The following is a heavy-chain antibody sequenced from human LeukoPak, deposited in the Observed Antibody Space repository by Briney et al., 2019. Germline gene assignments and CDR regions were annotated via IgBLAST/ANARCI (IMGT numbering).Heavy chain of an antibody. V-gene: IGHV1-2*06. CDR2: INPNSGGT. J-gene: IGHJ4*02. D-gene: IGHD1-26*01. CDR3: AREYSGSFRSAEELGY. CDR1: GYTFTGYY. Sequence: GASVKVSCKASGYTFTGYYMHWVRQAPGQGLEWMGRINPNSGGTNYAQKFQGRVTMTSDTSISTAYMELGRLRSDDTAVYYCAREYSGSFRSAEELGYWGQGTLVTVSS.